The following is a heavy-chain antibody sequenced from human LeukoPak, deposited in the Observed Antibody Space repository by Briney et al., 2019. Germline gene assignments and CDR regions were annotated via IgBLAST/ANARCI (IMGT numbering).Heavy chain of an antibody. V-gene: IGHV3-30-3*01. Sequence: GGSLRLSCAASGFTFSSYAMHWVRQAPGKRLEWVAVISYDGSNKYYADSVKGRFTISRDNSKNTLYLQMNSLRAEDTAVYYCARDKTMIVVVTYYYGMDVWGQGTTVTVSS. CDR3: ARDKTMIVVVTYYYGMDV. D-gene: IGHD3-22*01. J-gene: IGHJ6*02. CDR2: ISYDGSNK. CDR1: GFTFSSYA.